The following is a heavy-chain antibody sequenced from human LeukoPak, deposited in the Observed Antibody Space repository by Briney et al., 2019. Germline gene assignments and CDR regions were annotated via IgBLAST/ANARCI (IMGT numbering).Heavy chain of an antibody. V-gene: IGHV3-21*01. D-gene: IGHD5-12*01. CDR3: ARDLSGYNYFDY. J-gene: IGHJ4*02. Sequence: GGSLRLSCAASGFTFSSYTMNWVRQAPGKGLEWDSFISSSSRCIYYADSVRGRFTISRDNAKNSLYLQMNSLRAEDTAVYFCARDLSGYNYFDYWGQGTLVTVSS. CDR2: ISSSSRCI. CDR1: GFTFSSYT.